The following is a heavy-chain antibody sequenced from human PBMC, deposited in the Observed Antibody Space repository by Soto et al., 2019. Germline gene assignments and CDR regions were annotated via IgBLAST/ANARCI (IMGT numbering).Heavy chain of an antibody. CDR2: IYPGDSDT. J-gene: IGHJ4*02. CDR3: TRHWGITMVRGPDY. D-gene: IGHD3-10*01. CDR1: GYIFTSYW. V-gene: IGHV5-51*01. Sequence: PGESLKISCKGSGYIFTSYWIGWVRQMPGKGLEWMGIIYPGDSDTTYSPSFQGQVTISVDKSISTAYLQWSSLKASDTAMYYCTRHWGITMVRGPDYWGQGALVTVSS.